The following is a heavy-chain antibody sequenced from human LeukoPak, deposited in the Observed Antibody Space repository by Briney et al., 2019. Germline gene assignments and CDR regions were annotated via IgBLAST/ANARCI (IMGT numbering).Heavy chain of an antibody. J-gene: IGHJ4*02. CDR2: ISAHNGDT. CDR3: ARVKARSGSYSLDY. CDR1: GYTFTTYG. D-gene: IGHD1-26*01. Sequence: ASVKVSCKTSGYTFTTYGISWVRQAPGQGLEWMGWISAHNGDTNYAQRLQGRVTMTTDTSTSTAYMELRSLRSDDTAVYYCARVKARSGSYSLDYWGQGTLVTVSS. V-gene: IGHV1-18*01.